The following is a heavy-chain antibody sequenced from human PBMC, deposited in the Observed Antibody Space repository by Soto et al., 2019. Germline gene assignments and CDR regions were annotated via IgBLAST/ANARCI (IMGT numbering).Heavy chain of an antibody. CDR2: IMPIFGGP. Sequence: ASVKVSCKASGGIFSDFSFSWVRQAPGQGLEWMGGIMPIFGGPDYAQRFRGRVTITADEVTRTVFMELRGLTSEDTATYYCASSLRMAGIGNYYYGMDVWG. V-gene: IGHV1-69*13. CDR3: ASSLRMAGIGNYYYGMDV. D-gene: IGHD6-19*01. J-gene: IGHJ6*02. CDR1: GGIFSDFS.